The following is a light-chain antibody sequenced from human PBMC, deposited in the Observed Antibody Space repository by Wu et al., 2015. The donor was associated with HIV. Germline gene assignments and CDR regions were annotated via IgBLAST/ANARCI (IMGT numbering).Light chain of an antibody. Sequence: EIVLTQSPATLSLSPGESATLSCRASQSVSSYLAWYQQKPGQAPRLLIYDTTFRATGIPARFSGSGSGTDFTLTISSLEPEDSAVYYCQQRAGWPPRDTFGQGTKLEIK. J-gene: IGKJ2*01. CDR1: QSVSSY. CDR2: DTT. V-gene: IGKV3-11*01. CDR3: QQRAGWPPRDT.